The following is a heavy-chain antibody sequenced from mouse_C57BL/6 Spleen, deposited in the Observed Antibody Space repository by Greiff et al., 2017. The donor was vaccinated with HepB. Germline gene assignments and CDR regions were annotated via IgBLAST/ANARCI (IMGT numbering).Heavy chain of an antibody. J-gene: IGHJ1*03. D-gene: IGHD1-1*01. Sequence: EVNVVESGGGLVQPKGSLKLSCAASGFSFNTYAMNWVRQAPGKGLEWVARIRSKSNNYATYYADSVKDRFTISRDDSESMLYLQMNNLKTEDTAMYYCVREWDYYGSSPYWYFDVWGTGTTVTVSS. CDR3: VREWDYYGSSPYWYFDV. V-gene: IGHV10-1*01. CDR2: IRSKSNNYAT. CDR1: GFSFNTYA.